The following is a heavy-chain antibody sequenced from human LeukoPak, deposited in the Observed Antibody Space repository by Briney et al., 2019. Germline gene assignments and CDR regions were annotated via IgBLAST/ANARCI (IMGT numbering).Heavy chain of an antibody. CDR2: IYNGANT. J-gene: IGHJ4*02. Sequence: PGGSLRLSCAASGFTVSTMYMTWVRQTPGEGLEWVSVIYNGANTSYADSVRGRFTISRDTSKNTLYLQMNSLRAEDTAVYYCAGGRTWLVFDYWGQGTLVTVSS. CDR1: GFTVSTMY. CDR3: AGGRTWLVFDY. D-gene: IGHD5-12*01. V-gene: IGHV3-53*01.